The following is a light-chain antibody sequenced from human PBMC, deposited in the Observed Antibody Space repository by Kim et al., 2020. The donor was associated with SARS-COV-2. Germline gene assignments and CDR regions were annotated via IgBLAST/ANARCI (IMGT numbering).Light chain of an antibody. Sequence: TLSVSPGERATLSCRASQSVSSYLAWYQQKPGQAPRLLIYDASNRATDIPARFSGSGSGTDFTLTISSLEPEDFAVYYCQQRSNSFGQGTRLEIK. CDR1: QSVSSY. V-gene: IGKV3-11*01. J-gene: IGKJ5*01. CDR3: QQRSNS. CDR2: DAS.